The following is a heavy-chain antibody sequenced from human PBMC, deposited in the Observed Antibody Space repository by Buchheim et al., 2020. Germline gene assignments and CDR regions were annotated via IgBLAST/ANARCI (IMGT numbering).Heavy chain of an antibody. D-gene: IGHD7-27*01. CDR2: ISSTSTST. CDR3: ASPSWGYSYYMDV. Sequence: QVQLVESGGGMVKPEGSLRLSCAASGLTFSDYYLSWIRQAPGKGLEWVSYISSTSTSTDYADSVRGRFTISRDNAENSLYLQMNSLRAEDTAVYYCASPSWGYSYYMDVWGQGTT. V-gene: IGHV3-11*05. J-gene: IGHJ6*03. CDR1: GLTFSDYY.